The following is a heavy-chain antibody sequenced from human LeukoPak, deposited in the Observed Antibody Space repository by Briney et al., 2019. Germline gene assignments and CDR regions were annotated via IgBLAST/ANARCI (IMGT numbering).Heavy chain of an antibody. D-gene: IGHD6-13*01. Sequence: GGSLRLSCVASEFTLSNYAMTWVRQAPGKGLEWVSTISGGGDSTYFAESAKGRFTISRDNSKNTLYLQLNGLRAEDTALYYCAKALYSRWSLHYWGQGTLATVSS. CDR2: ISGGGDST. CDR3: AKALYSRWSLHY. V-gene: IGHV3-23*01. CDR1: EFTLSNYA. J-gene: IGHJ4*02.